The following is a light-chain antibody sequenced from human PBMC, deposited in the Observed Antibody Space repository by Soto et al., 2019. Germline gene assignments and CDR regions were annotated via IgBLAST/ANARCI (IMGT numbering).Light chain of an antibody. Sequence: DIQMTQSPSTLSASVGDRVTITCRASQSISSWLAWYQQKPGKAPKLLIYRASSLESGVPSRFSGSGSGTQFTLTISSLQPDDFATYYCQQYYSYCTFGQGTKLE. V-gene: IGKV1-5*03. CDR1: QSISSW. J-gene: IGKJ2*02. CDR3: QQYYSYCT. CDR2: RAS.